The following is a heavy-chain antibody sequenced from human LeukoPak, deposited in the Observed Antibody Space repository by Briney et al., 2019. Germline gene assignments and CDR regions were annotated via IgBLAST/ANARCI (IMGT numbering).Heavy chain of an antibody. D-gene: IGHD6-19*01. Sequence: PGGSLRLSCAASGFTFSSYEMNWVRQAPGKGLEGVSYISSSGSTIYYADSVKGRFTISRDNAKNSLYLQMNSLRAEDTAVYYCASAVAGYYYYYGMDVWGKGTTVTVSS. J-gene: IGHJ6*04. CDR2: ISSSGSTI. CDR3: ASAVAGYYYYYGMDV. CDR1: GFTFSSYE. V-gene: IGHV3-48*03.